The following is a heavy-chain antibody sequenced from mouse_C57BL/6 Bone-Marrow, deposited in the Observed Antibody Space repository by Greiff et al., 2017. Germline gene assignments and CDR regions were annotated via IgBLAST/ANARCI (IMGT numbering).Heavy chain of an antibody. CDR1: GFTFSDYG. J-gene: IGHJ2*01. CDR3: ARRGADGYYDY. CDR2: ISNLAYRI. Sequence: EVKLLESGGGLVQPGGSLKLSCAASGFTFSDYGMAWVRQAPRKGPEWVAFISNLAYRINYADTVTGRFTISGENAKNTLYLEMSRLRSEDTAMYYCARRGADGYYDYWGQGTTLTVSS. V-gene: IGHV5-15*01. D-gene: IGHD2-3*01.